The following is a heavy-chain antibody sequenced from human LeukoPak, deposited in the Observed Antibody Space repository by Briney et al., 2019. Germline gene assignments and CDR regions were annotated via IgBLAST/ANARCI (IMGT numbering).Heavy chain of an antibody. D-gene: IGHD5-18*01. CDR1: GYSISSGYY. CDR2: IYHSGST. V-gene: IGHV4-38-2*01. Sequence: SETLSLTCAVSGYSISSGYYWGWIRQPPGKGLEWIGSIYHSGSTYYNPSLKSRVTISVDTAKNHFSLKLSSVTAADTAVYYCARLDTAMVSFDYWGQGTLVTVSS. CDR3: ARLDTAMVSFDY. J-gene: IGHJ4*02.